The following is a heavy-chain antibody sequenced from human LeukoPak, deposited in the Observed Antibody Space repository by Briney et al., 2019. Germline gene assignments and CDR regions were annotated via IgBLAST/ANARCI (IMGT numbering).Heavy chain of an antibody. Sequence: SETLSLTCAVYGGSFSGYYWSWIRQPPGKGLEWIGEISHSGSTNYNPSLKSRVTISVDTSKNQFSLKLSSVTAADTAVYYCARGVAGPSNDAFDIWGQGTMVTVSS. CDR3: ARGVAGPSNDAFDI. D-gene: IGHD6-19*01. J-gene: IGHJ3*02. CDR1: GGSFSGYY. CDR2: ISHSGST. V-gene: IGHV4-34*01.